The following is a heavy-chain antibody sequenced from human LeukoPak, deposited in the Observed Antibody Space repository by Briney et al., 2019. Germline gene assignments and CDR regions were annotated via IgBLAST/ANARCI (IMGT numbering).Heavy chain of an antibody. CDR2: ISWNSGSI. V-gene: IGHV3-9*01. CDR1: RFTFDDYA. J-gene: IGHJ6*02. D-gene: IGHD5-18*01. CDR3: AKDMRGVDTALNYYYGMDV. Sequence: QTGGSLRLSCAASRFTFDDYAMHWVRHAPGKGLEWVSGISWNSGSIGYADSVKGRFTISRDNAKNSLYLQMNSLRAEDTALYYCAKDMRGVDTALNYYYGMDVWGQGTTVTVSS.